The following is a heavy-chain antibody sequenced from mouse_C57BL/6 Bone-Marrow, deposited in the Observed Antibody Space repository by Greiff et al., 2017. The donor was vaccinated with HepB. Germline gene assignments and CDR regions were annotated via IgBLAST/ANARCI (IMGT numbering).Heavy chain of an antibody. D-gene: IGHD1-1*01. CDR1: GYAFSSYW. Sequence: QVQLQQSGAELVKPGASVKISCKASGYAFSSYWMNWVKQRPGKGLEWIGQIYPGDGDTNYNGKFKGKATLTADKSSSTAYMQLSSLTSEDSAVYFCARWGYYYGSSYYFDYWGQGTTLTVSS. CDR3: ARWGYYYGSSYYFDY. V-gene: IGHV1-80*01. J-gene: IGHJ2*01. CDR2: IYPGDGDT.